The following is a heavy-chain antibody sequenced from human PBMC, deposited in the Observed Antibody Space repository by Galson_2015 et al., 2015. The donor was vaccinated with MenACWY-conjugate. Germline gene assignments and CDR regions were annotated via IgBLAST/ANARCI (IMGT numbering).Heavy chain of an antibody. CDR3: TTGGSG. J-gene: IGHJ3*01. Sequence: SLRLSCAASGFTFSNEWMLWVRQAPGKGLEWVGRIKGKRDDEKTDYAAPVKGRFTISRDDSKNTLYLQMNSLKSEGTGIYYCTTGGSGWGQGTMVTVSS. CDR2: IKGKRDDEKT. CDR1: GFTFSNEW. V-gene: IGHV3-15*01. D-gene: IGHD5-12*01.